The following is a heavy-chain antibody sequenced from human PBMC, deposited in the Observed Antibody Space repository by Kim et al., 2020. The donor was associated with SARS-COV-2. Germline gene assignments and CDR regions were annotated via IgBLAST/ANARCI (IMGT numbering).Heavy chain of an antibody. CDR2: IYTSGST. Sequence: SETLSLTCTVSGGSISSYYWSWIRQPAGKGLEWIGRIYTSGSTNYNPSLKSRVTMSVDTSKNQFSLKLSSVTAADTAVYYCARGNPWFGDLNEFDYWGQGTLVTVSS. J-gene: IGHJ4*02. D-gene: IGHD3-10*01. CDR1: GGSISSYY. V-gene: IGHV4-4*07. CDR3: ARGNPWFGDLNEFDY.